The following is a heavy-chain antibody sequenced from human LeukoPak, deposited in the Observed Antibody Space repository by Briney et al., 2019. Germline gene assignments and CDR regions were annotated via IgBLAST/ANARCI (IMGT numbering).Heavy chain of an antibody. CDR2: ISAYNGNT. Sequence: ASVKVSCKASGYTFTSYGISWVRQAPGQGLEWMGWISAYNGNTNYSQKLQGRVTMTTDKSTSTAYMELSSLRSEDTAVYYCARLGYCSSTSCYGPYYYYMDVWGKGTTVTVSS. CDR1: GYTFTSYG. V-gene: IGHV1-18*01. CDR3: ARLGYCSSTSCYGPYYYYMDV. J-gene: IGHJ6*03. D-gene: IGHD2-2*01.